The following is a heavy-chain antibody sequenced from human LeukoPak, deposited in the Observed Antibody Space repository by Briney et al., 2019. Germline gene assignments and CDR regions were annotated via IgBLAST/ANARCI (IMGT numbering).Heavy chain of an antibody. CDR1: GGSISSSSYY. CDR2: IYYSGST. J-gene: IGHJ4*02. D-gene: IGHD3-10*01. Sequence: SETLSLTCTVSGGSISSSSYYWGWIRQPPGKGLEWIGSIYYSGSTYYNPSLKSRVTISVDTSKNQFSLKLSSVTAADTAVYYCHLTYCYGSGSYYLDYWGQGTLVTVSS. V-gene: IGHV4-39*07. CDR3: HLTYCYGSGSYYLDY.